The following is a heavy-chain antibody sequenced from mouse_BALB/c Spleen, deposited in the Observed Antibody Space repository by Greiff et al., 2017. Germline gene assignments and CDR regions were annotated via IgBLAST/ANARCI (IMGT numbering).Heavy chain of an antibody. Sequence: QVQLKQSGAELVRPGVSVKISCKGSGYTFTDYAMHWVKQSHAKSLEWIGVISTYYGDASYNQKFKGKATMTVDKSSSTAYMELARLTSEDSAIYYCARGDYGSSYGYFDVWGAGTTVTVSS. CDR1: GYTFTDYA. CDR3: ARGDYGSSYGYFDV. V-gene: IGHV1S137*01. CDR2: ISTYYGDA. D-gene: IGHD1-1*01. J-gene: IGHJ1*01.